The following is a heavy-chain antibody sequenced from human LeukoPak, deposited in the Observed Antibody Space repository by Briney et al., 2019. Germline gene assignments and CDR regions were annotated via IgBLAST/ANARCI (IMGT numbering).Heavy chain of an antibody. CDR1: GYTFTSYG. CDR2: ISAYNGNT. V-gene: IGHV1-18*01. D-gene: IGHD6-19*01. CDR3: ARALQWLVNSNWFDP. J-gene: IGHJ5*02. Sequence: ASVKVSCKASGYTFTSYGISWVRQAPGQGLEWMGWISAYNGNTNYAQKLQGRVTMTTDTSTSTAYMELRSLRSDDTAVYYCARALQWLVNSNWFDPWGQGTLVTVSS.